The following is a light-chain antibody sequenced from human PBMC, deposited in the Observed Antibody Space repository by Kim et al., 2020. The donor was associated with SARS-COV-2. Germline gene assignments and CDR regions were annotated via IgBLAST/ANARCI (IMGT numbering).Light chain of an antibody. J-gene: IGKJ2*01. CDR2: DAS. CDR3: QQRSNWQT. Sequence: LSLSPGERATLSCRASQGVSSYLAWYQQKPGQAPRLLIYDASNRATGIPARFSGSGSGTDFTLTISSLEPEDFAVYYCQQRSNWQTFGQGTKLEI. CDR1: QGVSSY. V-gene: IGKV3-11*01.